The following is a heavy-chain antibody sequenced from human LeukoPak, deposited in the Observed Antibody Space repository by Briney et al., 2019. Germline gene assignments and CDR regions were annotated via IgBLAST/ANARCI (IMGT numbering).Heavy chain of an antibody. CDR3: ARGYCGGDCYGD. V-gene: IGHV3-21*01. D-gene: IGHD2-21*02. CDR1: GFTFSSYT. CDR2: ISSSSSHI. J-gene: IGHJ1*01. Sequence: GGSLRHSCAASGFTFSSYTMNWVRQAPGKGLEYVSSISSSSSHIYYADSVKGRFTISRDNTKSSLYLQMNSLRAEDMAVYYCARGYCGGDCYGDWGQGTLVTVSS.